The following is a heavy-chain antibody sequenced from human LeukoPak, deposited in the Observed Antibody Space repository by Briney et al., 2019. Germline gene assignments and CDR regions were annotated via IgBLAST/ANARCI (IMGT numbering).Heavy chain of an antibody. V-gene: IGHV4-34*01. CDR3: ARMKGSGSKYYYYYGMDV. CDR1: GGSFSGYY. D-gene: IGHD3-10*01. CDR2: IST. Sequence: SETLSLTCAVYGGSFSGYYWSWIRQPPGKGLEWIGEISTNYNPSLKSRVTISVDTSKNQFSLKLSSVTAADTAVYYCARMKGSGSKYYYYYGMDVWGQGTTVTVSS. J-gene: IGHJ6*02.